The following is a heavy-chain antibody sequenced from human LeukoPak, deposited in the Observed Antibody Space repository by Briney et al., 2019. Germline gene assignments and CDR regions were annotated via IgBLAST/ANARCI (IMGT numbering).Heavy chain of an antibody. CDR1: GFTFSSYG. J-gene: IGHJ4*02. CDR2: ISGSGGGT. Sequence: PWGSLRLSCAASGFTFSSYGMSWVRQAPGKGLEWVSAISGSGGGTYYGDSVKGRFTISTDNSNNTVYLQMNSLRAEDTAVYYCAKDPGYGCSGGSCYPNYFDYWGQGTLVTVSS. CDR3: AKDPGYGCSGGSCYPNYFDY. V-gene: IGHV3-23*01. D-gene: IGHD2-15*01.